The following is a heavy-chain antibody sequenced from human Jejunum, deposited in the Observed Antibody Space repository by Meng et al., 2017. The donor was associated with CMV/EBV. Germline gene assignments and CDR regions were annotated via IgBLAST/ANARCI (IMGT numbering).Heavy chain of an antibody. D-gene: IGHD2-8*01. Sequence: VQRGQVGAEWKKTGSPVKVSCKASGDIFNNYGFTWVRQAPGQGLEWMGGIVPIFSTTNYARKFQGRVTITADESTSTAYMELSSLTSEDTAVYYCVRPLVWNWGQGTLVTVSS. CDR1: GDIFNNYG. J-gene: IGHJ1*01. V-gene: IGHV1-69*12. CDR2: IVPIFSTT. CDR3: VRPLVWN.